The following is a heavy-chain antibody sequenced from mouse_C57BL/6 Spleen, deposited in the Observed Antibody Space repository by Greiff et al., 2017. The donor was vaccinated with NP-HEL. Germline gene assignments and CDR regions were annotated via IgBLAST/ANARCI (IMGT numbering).Heavy chain of an antibody. Sequence: EVQLQESGPGLVKPSQSLSLTCSVSGYSITSGYYWNWIRQFPGNILEWMGYISYDGSNNYNPSLKNRISITRDTSKNQFFLKLNSVTTEDTATYYCARGDTTVPLDYWGQGTTLTVSS. CDR1: GYSITSGYY. V-gene: IGHV3-6*01. D-gene: IGHD1-1*01. J-gene: IGHJ2*01. CDR3: ARGDTTVPLDY. CDR2: ISYDGSN.